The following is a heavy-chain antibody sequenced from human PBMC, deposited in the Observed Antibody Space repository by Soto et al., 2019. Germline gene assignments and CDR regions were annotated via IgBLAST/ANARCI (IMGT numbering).Heavy chain of an antibody. CDR1: GFMFSSHG. Sequence: QVQLVESGGGVVQPGRSLRLSCAASGFMFSSHGMHWIRQAPGKGLEWVAVIWYDGSNKYYADSVKGRFIISRDNSKNTLYLQMNSLRVEDTAVYYCGPDTLDYWGQGTLVTVS. CDR2: IWYDGSNK. V-gene: IGHV3-33*01. J-gene: IGHJ4*02. CDR3: GPDTLDY.